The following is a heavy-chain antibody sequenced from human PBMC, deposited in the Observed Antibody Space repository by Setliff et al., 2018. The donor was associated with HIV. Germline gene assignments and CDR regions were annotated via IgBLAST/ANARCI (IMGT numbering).Heavy chain of an antibody. V-gene: IGHV3-48*01. CDR2: ISSSGTTI. J-gene: IGHJ4*02. CDR3: ARVRLYNTALDY. Sequence: GGSLRLSCAASGSTFSNYWMSWVRQAPGKGLEWVSYISSSGTTIYYADSVKGRFTLSRDTSKNTLFLQMNSLRPEDAAVYYCARVRLYNTALDYWGQGTLVTVSS. CDR1: GSTFSNYW. D-gene: IGHD3-3*01.